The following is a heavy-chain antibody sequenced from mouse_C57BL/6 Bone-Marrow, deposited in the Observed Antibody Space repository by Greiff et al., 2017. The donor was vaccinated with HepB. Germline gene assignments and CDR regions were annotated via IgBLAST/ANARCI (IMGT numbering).Heavy chain of an antibody. Sequence: EVQLQQSGPGLVKPSQSLSLTCSVTGYSITSGYYWNWIRQFPGNKLEWMGYISYDGSNNYNPSLKNRISITRDTSKNQFFLKLNSVTTEDTATYYCARDDGPGYAMDYWGQGTSVTVSS. J-gene: IGHJ4*01. CDR3: ARDDGPGYAMDY. D-gene: IGHD1-1*01. V-gene: IGHV3-6*01. CDR1: GYSITSGYY. CDR2: ISYDGSN.